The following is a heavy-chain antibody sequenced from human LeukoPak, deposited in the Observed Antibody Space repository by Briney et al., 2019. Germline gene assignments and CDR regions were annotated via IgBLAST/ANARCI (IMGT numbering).Heavy chain of an antibody. CDR3: ARDLRGEIDY. D-gene: IGHD3-10*01. Sequence: SETLSLTCTVSGGSISSSSYYWGWIRQPPGKGLEWIGSIYYSGSTYYNPSLKSRVTISVDTSKNHFSLQLSSVTPDDTAVYYCARDLRGEIDYWGQGTLVTVSS. CDR1: GGSISSSSYY. CDR2: IYYSGST. J-gene: IGHJ4*02. V-gene: IGHV4-39*02.